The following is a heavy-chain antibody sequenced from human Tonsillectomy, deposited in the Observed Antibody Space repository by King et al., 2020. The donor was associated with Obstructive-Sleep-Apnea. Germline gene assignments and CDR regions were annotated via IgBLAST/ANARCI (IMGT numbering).Heavy chain of an antibody. Sequence: VQLVESGGGLVQPGGSVRLSCAASGFTFSSYAMNWVRQAPGKGLEWVSDISGSGYRTYYADSVKGRFTISRDNSKNTLYLQMNSLGVEDTAVYYCGKDIGSSGYSPGDGMDVWGQGTAVTVSS. V-gene: IGHV3-23*04. D-gene: IGHD5-18*01. CDR1: GFTFSSYA. CDR2: ISGSGYRT. J-gene: IGHJ6*02. CDR3: GKDIGSSGYSPGDGMDV.